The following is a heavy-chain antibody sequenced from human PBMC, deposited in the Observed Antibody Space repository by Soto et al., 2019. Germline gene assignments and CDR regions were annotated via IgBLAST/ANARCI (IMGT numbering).Heavy chain of an antibody. CDR1: GGTFSSYA. J-gene: IGHJ3*02. V-gene: IGHV1-69*12. Sequence: QVQLVQSGAEVKKPGSSVKVSCKASGGTFSSYAISWVRQAPGQGLEWMGGIIPIFGTANYAQKFQGRVTIXXDXSXSTAHMELSSRRAEDTAVYYCASLLGGQWHQNAFDIWGQGTMVTVSS. CDR3: ASLLGGQWHQNAFDI. D-gene: IGHD3-16*01. CDR2: IIPIFGTA.